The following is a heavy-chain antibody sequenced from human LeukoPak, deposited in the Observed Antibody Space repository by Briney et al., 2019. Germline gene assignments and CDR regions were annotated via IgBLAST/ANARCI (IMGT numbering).Heavy chain of an antibody. J-gene: IGHJ3*02. CDR3: ARVGYYGSGSSDAFDI. D-gene: IGHD3-10*01. V-gene: IGHV1-2*02. CDR1: GYTFTGYH. Sequence: ASVKVSCKASGYTFTGYHMHWVRQAPGQGLEWMGWINPNSGGTNYAQKFQGRVTMTRDTSISTAYMELSRLRSDDTAVYYCARVGYYGSGSSDAFDIWGQGTMVTVSS. CDR2: INPNSGGT.